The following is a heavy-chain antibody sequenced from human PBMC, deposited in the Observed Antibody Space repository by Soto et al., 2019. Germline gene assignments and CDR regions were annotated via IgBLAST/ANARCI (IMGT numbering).Heavy chain of an antibody. J-gene: IGHJ6*02. Sequence: GGSLRLSCAASGFTFSSYAMHWVRQAPGKGLEWVAVISYDGSNKYYADSVKGRFTISRDNSKNTLYLQMNSLRAEDTAVYYCARDLEQQLVPYCYYGMDVWGQGTTVTVSS. CDR3: ARDLEQQLVPYCYYGMDV. D-gene: IGHD6-13*01. CDR1: GFTFSSYA. V-gene: IGHV3-30-3*01. CDR2: ISYDGSNK.